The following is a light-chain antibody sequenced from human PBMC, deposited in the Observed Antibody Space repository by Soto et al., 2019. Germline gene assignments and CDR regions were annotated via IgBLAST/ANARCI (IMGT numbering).Light chain of an antibody. CDR2: EVS. CDR1: SSDVGSYNL. V-gene: IGLV2-23*02. J-gene: IGLJ1*01. Sequence: ALTQPASVSGSPGQSITISCTGTSSDVGSYNLVSWYQQHPGKAPKLMIYEVSKRPSGVSNRFSGSKSGNTASLTISGLQAEDKADYYCCSYAGSSTFVYVFGTGTKVTVL. CDR3: CSYAGSSTFVYV.